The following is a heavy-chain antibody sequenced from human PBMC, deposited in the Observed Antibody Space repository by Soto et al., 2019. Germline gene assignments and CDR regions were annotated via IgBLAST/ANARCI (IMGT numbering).Heavy chain of an antibody. V-gene: IGHV3-74*01. D-gene: IGHD2-15*01. CDR2: IDIDGSST. CDR3: ARDGVAEIDY. J-gene: IGHJ4*02. CDR1: GFKFSSYW. Sequence: GGSLRLSCATSGFKFSSYWMHWVRQTPGKGLVWVSRIDIDGSSTVYADSVRGRFTISRDNAKNTLYLQMNSLRDEDTAVYYCARDGVAEIDYWGQGTLVTVSS.